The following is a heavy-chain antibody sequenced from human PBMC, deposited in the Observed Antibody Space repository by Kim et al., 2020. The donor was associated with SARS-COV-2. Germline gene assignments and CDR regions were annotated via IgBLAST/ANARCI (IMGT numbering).Heavy chain of an antibody. CDR1: GGSISSYY. CDR2: IYYSGST. D-gene: IGHD2-21*02. V-gene: IGHV4-59*08. Sequence: SETLSLTCTVSGGSISSYYWSWIRQPPGKGLDWIGYIYYSGSTNYNPSLKSRVTISVDTSKNQFSLKLSSVTAADTAVYYCARNSAYCGGDCSLDYWGQGTLVTVSS. J-gene: IGHJ4*02. CDR3: ARNSAYCGGDCSLDY.